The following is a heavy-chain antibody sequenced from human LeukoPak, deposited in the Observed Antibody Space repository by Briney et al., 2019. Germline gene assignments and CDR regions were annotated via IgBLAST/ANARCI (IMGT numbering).Heavy chain of an antibody. CDR1: GGSFSGYY. V-gene: IGHV4-34*01. Sequence: SETLSLTCAVYGGSFSGYYWSWIRQPPGKGLEWIGEINHSGSTNYNPSLKSRVTISVDASKNQFSLKLSSVTAADTAVYYCAARRYYMDVWGKGTTVTVSS. J-gene: IGHJ6*03. CDR3: AARRYYMDV. CDR2: INHSGST.